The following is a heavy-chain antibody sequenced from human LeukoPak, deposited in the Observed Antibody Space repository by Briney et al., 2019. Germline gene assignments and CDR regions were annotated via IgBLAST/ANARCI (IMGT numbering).Heavy chain of an antibody. CDR1: GGSISGSS. Sequence: SETLSLTCTVSGGSISGSSWSWIRQPPGKGLEWIGYIYYSGTTNYNPSLKSRVTISVDTSKDQFSLKLTSVTAADTAVYYCARSRDGYLVGFDIWGQGTMVTVSS. D-gene: IGHD5-24*01. J-gene: IGHJ3*02. CDR3: ARSRDGYLVGFDI. V-gene: IGHV4-59*01. CDR2: IYYSGTT.